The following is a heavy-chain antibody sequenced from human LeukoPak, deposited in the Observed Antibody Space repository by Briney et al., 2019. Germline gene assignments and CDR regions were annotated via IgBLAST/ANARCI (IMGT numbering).Heavy chain of an antibody. CDR3: VSFYETY. D-gene: IGHD2/OR15-2a*01. CDR1: GNYW. J-gene: IGHJ4*02. CDR2: INSEGSWT. V-gene: IGHV3-74*01. Sequence: GGSLRLSCAASGNYWMHWVRQAPGKGLVWVSHINSEGSWTSYADSVKGRFTISKDNAENTVYLQMNSLRAEDTAVYYCVSFYETYWGRGTLVTVSS.